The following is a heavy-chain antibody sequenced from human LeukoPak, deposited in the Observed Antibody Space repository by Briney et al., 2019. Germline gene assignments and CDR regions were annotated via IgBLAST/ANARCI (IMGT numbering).Heavy chain of an antibody. Sequence: GGSLRLSCAASGFTFSSYAMSWVRQAPGKGLEWVSAISGSGGSTYYADSVKGRFTISRDNSKNTLYLQMNSLRAEDTAVYYCAKTRSGYYSSNFDYWGQGTLSPSPQ. CDR2: ISGSGGST. CDR1: GFTFSSYA. D-gene: IGHD3-22*01. V-gene: IGHV3-23*01. J-gene: IGHJ4*02. CDR3: AKTRSGYYSSNFDY.